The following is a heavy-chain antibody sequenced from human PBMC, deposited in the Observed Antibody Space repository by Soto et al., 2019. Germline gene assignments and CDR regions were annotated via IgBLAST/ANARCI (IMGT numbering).Heavy chain of an antibody. CDR1: GFTFSSYA. D-gene: IGHD3-3*01. CDR3: AREGGITIFGVVNRYYYYGMDV. CDR2: ISYDGSNK. J-gene: IGHJ6*02. Sequence: QVQLVESGGGVVQPGRSLRLSCAASGFTFSSYAKHWVRQAPGKGLEWVAGISYDGSNKYYADSVKGRFTISRDNSENTLYLQMNSLRAEDTAVYYCAREGGITIFGVVNRYYYYGMDVWGQGTTVTVSS. V-gene: IGHV3-30-3*01.